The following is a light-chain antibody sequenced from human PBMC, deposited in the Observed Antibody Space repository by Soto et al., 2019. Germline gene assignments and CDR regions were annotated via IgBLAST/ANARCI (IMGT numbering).Light chain of an antibody. CDR1: SSDIGAYNF. V-gene: IGLV2-14*03. J-gene: IGLJ2*01. CDR2: DVN. Sequence: QSAQTQPASVSGSPGQSITISCTGTSSDIGAYNFVSWYQQHPGKAPKLMLYDVNIRPSGVSNRFSGSESSNTASLTISGLKYEDEAYYYWSSWTTRITMIFGGGTKVXVL. CDR3: SSWTTRITMI.